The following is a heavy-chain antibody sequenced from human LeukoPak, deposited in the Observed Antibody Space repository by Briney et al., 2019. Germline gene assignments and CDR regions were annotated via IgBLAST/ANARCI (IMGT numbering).Heavy chain of an antibody. CDR3: ARAVTIFGVVINWFDP. J-gene: IGHJ5*02. Sequence: GASVKVSCKASGYTFTSYGISWVRQAPGQGLEWMGRISAYNGNTNYAQKLQGRVTMTTDTSTSTAYMELRSLRSDDTAVYYCARAVTIFGVVINWFDPWGQGTLVTVSS. CDR2: ISAYNGNT. V-gene: IGHV1-18*01. D-gene: IGHD3-3*01. CDR1: GYTFTSYG.